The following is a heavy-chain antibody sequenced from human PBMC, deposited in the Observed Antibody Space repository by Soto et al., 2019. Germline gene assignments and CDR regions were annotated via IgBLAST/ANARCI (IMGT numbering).Heavy chain of an antibody. CDR3: AKITLRFLEWLSRDYYGMDV. CDR1: GFTFSSYA. CDR2: ISGSGGST. Sequence: GGSLRLSCAASGFTFSSYAMSWVRQAPGKGLEWVSAISGSGGSTYYADSVKGRFTISRDNSKNTLYLQMNSLRAEDTAVYYCAKITLRFLEWLSRDYYGMDVWGQGTTVTVSS. V-gene: IGHV3-23*01. D-gene: IGHD3-3*01. J-gene: IGHJ6*02.